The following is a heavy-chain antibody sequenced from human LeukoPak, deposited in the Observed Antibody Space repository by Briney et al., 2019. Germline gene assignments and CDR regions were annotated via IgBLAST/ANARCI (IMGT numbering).Heavy chain of an antibody. CDR1: GLTFSRYG. CDR3: AKVLSVGKLFHYDY. Sequence: PGGSLRLSCAASGLTFSRYGMSWVRQAPGKELEWVSAMSDGGGNTFHADSVKGRFTISRDNSKNTLHLQMNSLRAEDTAIYYCAKVLSVGKLFHYDYWGQGTLVTVSS. D-gene: IGHD3-16*01. V-gene: IGHV3-23*01. J-gene: IGHJ4*02. CDR2: MSDGGGNT.